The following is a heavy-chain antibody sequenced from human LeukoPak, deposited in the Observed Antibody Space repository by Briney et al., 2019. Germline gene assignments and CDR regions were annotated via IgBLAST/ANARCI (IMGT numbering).Heavy chain of an antibody. Sequence: ASVKVSCKASGGTFSSYAISWVRQAPGQGLEWMGGIIPIFGTANYAQKSQGRVTITADESTSTAYMELSSLRSEDTAVYYCASTYGSGTGAYYYYGMDVWGQGTTVTVSS. V-gene: IGHV1-69*13. CDR2: IIPIFGTA. J-gene: IGHJ6*02. CDR1: GGTFSSYA. D-gene: IGHD3-10*01. CDR3: ASTYGSGTGAYYYYGMDV.